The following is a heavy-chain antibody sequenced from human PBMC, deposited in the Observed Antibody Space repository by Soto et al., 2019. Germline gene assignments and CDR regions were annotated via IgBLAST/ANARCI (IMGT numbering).Heavy chain of an antibody. CDR1: GFTFSSYA. J-gene: IGHJ4*02. Sequence: GGSLRLSCAASGFTFSSYAMHWVRQAPGKGLEWVAVISYDGSNKYYADSVKGRFTISRDNSKNMLYLQMNSLRAEDTAVYYCAREPYDILTGYYRVFDYWGQGTLVTVSS. CDR3: AREPYDILTGYYRVFDY. V-gene: IGHV3-30-3*01. CDR2: ISYDGSNK. D-gene: IGHD3-9*01.